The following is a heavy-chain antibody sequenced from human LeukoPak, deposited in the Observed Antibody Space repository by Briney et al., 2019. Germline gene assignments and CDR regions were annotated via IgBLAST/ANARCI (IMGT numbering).Heavy chain of an antibody. CDR3: ARLTFSSSWSNV. J-gene: IGHJ4*02. Sequence: SETLSLTCTVSGGSISSYYWSWIRQPPGKGLEWNGYIYYSGSTNYNPSLKSRVTISVDTSKNLFSLKLTSVTAADTAVYYCARLTFSSSWSNVWSQGTLVTVSS. V-gene: IGHV4-59*08. D-gene: IGHD6-13*01. CDR1: GGSISSYY. CDR2: IYYSGST.